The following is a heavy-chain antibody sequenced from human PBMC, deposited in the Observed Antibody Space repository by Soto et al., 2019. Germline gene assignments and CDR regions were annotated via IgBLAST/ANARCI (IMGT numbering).Heavy chain of an antibody. D-gene: IGHD3-3*01. CDR3: ARVFPDGWVEPGVVRGYLDT. V-gene: IGHV1-2*02. J-gene: IGHJ4*02. CDR2: INPHSGDT. Sequence: QVRLVQSGAEVKKPGASVKVSCKASGYSFTGHYVHWVRQAPGQGLEWMGWINPHSGDTKYAEKFQGRVTMTRDTSFSTAYVELSRLRSDDTAIYYCARVFPDGWVEPGVVRGYLDTWGRGTLVTVSS. CDR1: GYSFTGHY.